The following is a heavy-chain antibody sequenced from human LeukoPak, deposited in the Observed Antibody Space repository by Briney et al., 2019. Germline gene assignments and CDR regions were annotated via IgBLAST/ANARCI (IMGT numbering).Heavy chain of an antibody. CDR1: GFAFSTYG. Sequence: GWSLRLSCAASGFAFSTYGMHWVRQAPGKGLEWVAVIWYDGSNKYYADSVKGRFTISRDNSKNTLYLQMNSLRAEDTAVYYCARALSTAARTTQFDYWGQGTLVTVSS. D-gene: IGHD6-6*01. J-gene: IGHJ4*02. CDR3: ARALSTAARTTQFDY. CDR2: IWYDGSNK. V-gene: IGHV3-33*01.